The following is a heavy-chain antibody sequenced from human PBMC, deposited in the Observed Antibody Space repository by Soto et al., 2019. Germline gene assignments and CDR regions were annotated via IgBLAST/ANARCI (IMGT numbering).Heavy chain of an antibody. CDR3: ARGSVATTLKVDY. CDR1: GGSISSGGYY. J-gene: IGHJ4*02. D-gene: IGHD5-12*01. V-gene: IGHV4-31*03. Sequence: SETLSLTCTVSGGSISSGGYYWSWIRQHPGKGLEWIGYIYYSGSTYYNPSLKSRVTISVDTSKNQFSLRLSSVTAADTAVYYCARGSVATTLKVDYWGQGTLVTVSS. CDR2: IYYSGST.